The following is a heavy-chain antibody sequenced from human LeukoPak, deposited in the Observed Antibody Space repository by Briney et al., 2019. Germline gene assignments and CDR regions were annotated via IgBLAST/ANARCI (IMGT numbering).Heavy chain of an antibody. CDR2: INPKSGAS. CDR1: GYTFTDY. Sequence: ASVKVSCKAPGYTFTDYMHWVRQAPGQGLEWMGWINPKSGASNHAEKFQGRVTMTSDTSISTAYMELSSLKSDDTAVYYCARASPGGAFDVWGQGTIVTVSS. CDR3: ARASPGGAFDV. V-gene: IGHV1-2*02. D-gene: IGHD2-8*02. J-gene: IGHJ3*01.